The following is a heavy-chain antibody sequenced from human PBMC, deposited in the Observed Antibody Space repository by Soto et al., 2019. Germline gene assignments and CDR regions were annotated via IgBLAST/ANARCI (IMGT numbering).Heavy chain of an antibody. CDR3: ARGGGWVGEASFDS. D-gene: IGHD3-10*01. Sequence: QVQLEQSGAEVKKPGASVKVSCKTSGYTFTSYTLHWVRQAPGQGLEWMGWINAGNGREKYSQRFQDRVSLSTDKPPTPAYRELRSPRSEATALYYCARGGGWVGEASFDSWGQGTLVTVSS. CDR2: INAGNGRE. CDR1: GYTFTSYT. V-gene: IGHV1-3*01. J-gene: IGHJ4*02.